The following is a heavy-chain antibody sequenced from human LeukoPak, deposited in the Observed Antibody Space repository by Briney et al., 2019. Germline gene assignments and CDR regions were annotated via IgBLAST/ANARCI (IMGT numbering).Heavy chain of an antibody. V-gene: IGHV3-21*05. CDR1: GFTFRTYS. CDR2: ISSSSSYT. J-gene: IGHJ6*02. D-gene: IGHD2-2*01. Sequence: GGSLRLSCAASGFTFRTYSMNWVRQAPGKGLEWVSYISSSSSYTNYADSVKGRFTISRDNAKNSLYLQMNSLRAEDTAVYYCARGDCSSTSCYGYYYYYGMDVWGQGTTVTVSS. CDR3: ARGDCSSTSCYGYYYYYGMDV.